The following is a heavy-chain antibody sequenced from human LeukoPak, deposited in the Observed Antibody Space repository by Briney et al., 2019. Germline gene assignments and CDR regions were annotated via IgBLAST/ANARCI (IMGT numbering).Heavy chain of an antibody. D-gene: IGHD3-10*01. V-gene: IGHV4-38-2*01. J-gene: IGHJ3*02. CDR1: GFTFSDYN. CDR2: IYYSGST. CDR3: AKSNGYGLVDI. Sequence: GSLRLSCAASGFTFSDYNMRWIRQTPGKGLEWIGSIYYSGSTYYNPSLKSRVTISVDTSRNQFSLKLNSVTAADTAVYYCAKSNGYGLVDIWGQGTMVTVSS.